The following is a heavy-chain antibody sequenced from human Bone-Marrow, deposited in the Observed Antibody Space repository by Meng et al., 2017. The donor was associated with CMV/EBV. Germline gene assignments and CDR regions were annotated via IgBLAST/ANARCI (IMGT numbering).Heavy chain of an antibody. J-gene: IGHJ4*02. CDR1: YY. CDR3: ARRGDSYYETSGLSLWPQDFDY. CDR2: ISPSNTYT. V-gene: IGHV3-11*06. D-gene: IGHD3-22*01. Sequence: YYMNWFRQAPGKGLEWVSFISPSNTYTNYADSVKGRFTISRDDAKNSLYLQMNSLRAEDTAVYYCARRGDSYYETSGLSLWPQDFDYWGQGTLVTVSS.